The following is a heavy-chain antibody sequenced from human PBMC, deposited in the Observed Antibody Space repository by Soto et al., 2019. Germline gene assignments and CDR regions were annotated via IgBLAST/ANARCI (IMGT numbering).Heavy chain of an antibody. V-gene: IGHV3-15*01. CDR1: GFTFSNAW. CDR3: TTAPVIVATPRGAFDI. Sequence: EVQLVESGGGLVKPGGSLRLSCAASGFTFSNAWMSWVRQAPGKGLEWVGRIKSKTDGGTTDYAAPVKGRFTISRDDSKNTLYLQMNSLKTEDTAVYYCTTAPVIVATPRGAFDIWGQGTMVTVSS. D-gene: IGHD5-12*01. J-gene: IGHJ3*02. CDR2: IKSKTDGGTT.